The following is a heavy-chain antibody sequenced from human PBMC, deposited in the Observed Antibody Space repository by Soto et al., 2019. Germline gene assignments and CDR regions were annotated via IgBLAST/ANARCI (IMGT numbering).Heavy chain of an antibody. V-gene: IGHV3-15*07. Sequence: EVQLVESGGDLVKPGGSLSLSCAASGFSFSSAWMNWVRQSPGGALEWVGRIENKPAGGTTAYAAAVEGSFTISRDDSEITLSLQMTSLKTEDTAVYYCTTRSCGGDKCYRLYYYDGMDVWGQGTTGTVSS. CDR3: TTRSCGGDKCYRLYYYDGMDV. CDR2: IENKPAGGTT. D-gene: IGHD2-21*01. J-gene: IGHJ6*02. CDR1: GFSFSSAW.